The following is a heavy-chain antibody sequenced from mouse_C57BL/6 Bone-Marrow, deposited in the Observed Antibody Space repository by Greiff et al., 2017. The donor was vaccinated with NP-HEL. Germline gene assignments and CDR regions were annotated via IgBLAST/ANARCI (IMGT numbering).Heavy chain of an antibody. V-gene: IGHV1-39*01. Sequence: VQLKQSGPELVKPGASVKISCKASGYSFTDYNMNWVKQSNGKSLEWIGVINPNYGTTSYNQKFKGKATLTVDQSSSTAYMQLNSLTSEDSAVYYWARRGRGSSPLYWYFDVWGTGTTVTVSS. CDR2: INPNYGTT. CDR3: ARRGRGSSPLYWYFDV. D-gene: IGHD1-1*01. CDR1: GYSFTDYN. J-gene: IGHJ1*03.